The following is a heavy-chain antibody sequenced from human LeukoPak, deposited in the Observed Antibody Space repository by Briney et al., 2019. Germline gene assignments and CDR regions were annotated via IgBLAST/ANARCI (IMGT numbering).Heavy chain of an antibody. Sequence: PGGSLRLSCAASGFTFSSYSMNWVRQAPGKGLEWVSSISSSSSYIYYADSVKGRFTISRDNAKNSLYLQMNSLRAEDMAVYYCARVRSGSYSFDYWGQGTLVTVSS. D-gene: IGHD1-26*01. CDR1: GFTFSSYS. CDR3: ARVRSGSYSFDY. V-gene: IGHV3-21*01. CDR2: ISSSSSYI. J-gene: IGHJ4*02.